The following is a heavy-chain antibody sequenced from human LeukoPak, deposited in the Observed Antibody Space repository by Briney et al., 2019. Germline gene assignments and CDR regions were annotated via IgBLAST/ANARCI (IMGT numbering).Heavy chain of an antibody. Sequence: SETLSLTCTVSGGSISRYYWSWIRQPPGKGLEWIGEINHSGSTNYNPSLKSRVTISVDTSKNQFSLKLSSVTAADTAVYYCARRHANGSGSYRTYYYYYYMDVWGKGTTVTISS. CDR1: GGSISRYY. J-gene: IGHJ6*03. CDR3: ARRHANGSGSYRTYYYYYYMDV. CDR2: INHSGST. D-gene: IGHD3-10*01. V-gene: IGHV4-34*01.